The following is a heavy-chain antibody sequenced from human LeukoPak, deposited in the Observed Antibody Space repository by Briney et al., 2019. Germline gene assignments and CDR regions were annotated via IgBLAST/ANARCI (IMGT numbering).Heavy chain of an antibody. Sequence: SGGSLRLSCAASGFTVSSNYMSWVRQAPGKGLEWVSVIYSGGSTYYADSVKGRFTISRDNSKNTLYLQMNSLRAEDTAVYYCAREKRFGELFGWFDPWGQGTLVTVSS. CDR2: IYSGGST. J-gene: IGHJ5*02. CDR1: GFTVSSNY. CDR3: AREKRFGELFGWFDP. V-gene: IGHV3-53*01. D-gene: IGHD3-10*01.